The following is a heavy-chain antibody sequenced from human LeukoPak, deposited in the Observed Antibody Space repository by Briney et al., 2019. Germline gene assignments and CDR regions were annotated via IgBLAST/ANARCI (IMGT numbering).Heavy chain of an antibody. CDR1: GFTFDDYG. CDR2: ISWNSGSI. V-gene: IGHV3-9*01. CDR3: AKETGYFDY. J-gene: IGHJ4*02. Sequence: GRSLRLSCAASGFTFDDYGMHWVRQAPGKGLEWVSGISWNSGSIGYADSVKGRFTISRDNAKNSLYLQMNSLRAEDTALYYCAKETGYFDYWGQGTLVTVSS.